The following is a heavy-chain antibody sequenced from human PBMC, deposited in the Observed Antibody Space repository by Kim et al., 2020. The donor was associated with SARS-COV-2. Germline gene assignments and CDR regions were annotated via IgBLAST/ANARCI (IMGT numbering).Heavy chain of an antibody. CDR3: ARDGIRDGHNSRAQSFDY. J-gene: IGHJ4*02. Sequence: QGRVTMTRDTSTSTVYMELSSLRSEDTAVYYCARDGIRDGHNSRAQSFDYWGQGTLVTVSS. D-gene: IGHD1-1*01. V-gene: IGHV1-46*01.